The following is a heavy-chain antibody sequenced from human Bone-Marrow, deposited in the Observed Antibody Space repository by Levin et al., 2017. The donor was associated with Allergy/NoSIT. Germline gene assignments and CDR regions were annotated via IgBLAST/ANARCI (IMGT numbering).Heavy chain of an antibody. D-gene: IGHD3/OR15-3a*01. CDR3: ARDGRIGDDYYYYMDV. CDR2: INPSGGST. V-gene: IGHV1-46*01. J-gene: IGHJ6*03. Sequence: GESLKISCKASGYTFTSYYMHWVRQAPGQGLEWMGIINPSGGSTSYAQKFQGRVTMTRDTSTSTVYMELSSLRSEDTAVYYCARDGRIGDDYYYYMDVWGKGTTVTVSS. CDR1: GYTFTSYY.